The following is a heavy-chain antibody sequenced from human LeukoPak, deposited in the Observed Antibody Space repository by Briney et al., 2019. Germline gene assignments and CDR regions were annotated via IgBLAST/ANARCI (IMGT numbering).Heavy chain of an antibody. D-gene: IGHD3-22*01. CDR1: GVSISSGGYY. CDR2: IYYSGST. V-gene: IGHV4-31*03. Sequence: SETLSLTCTVSGVSISSGGYYWSWIRQHPGKGLEWIGYIYYSGSTYYNPSLKSRVTISVDTSKNQFSLKLSSVTAADTAVYYCARSDSSGYYYYFDYWGQGTLVTVSS. CDR3: ARSDSSGYYYYFDY. J-gene: IGHJ4*02.